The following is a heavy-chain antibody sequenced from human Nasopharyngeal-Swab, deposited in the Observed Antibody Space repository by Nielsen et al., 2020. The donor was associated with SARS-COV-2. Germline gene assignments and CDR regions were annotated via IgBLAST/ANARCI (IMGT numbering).Heavy chain of an antibody. D-gene: IGHD1-1*01. CDR2: IVTAGDT. J-gene: IGHJ6*02. V-gene: IGHV3-13*01. Sequence: GRSLRLSGAASGFTFSSYDMHGVRQATGKGLDWVSGIVTAGDTYYPGSLKGRFTISRENAKNTLYLQMNSLRAGDTAVYYCARVWNDGYNHGMDVWGQGTTVTVSS. CDR3: ARVWNDGYNHGMDV. CDR1: GFTFSSYD.